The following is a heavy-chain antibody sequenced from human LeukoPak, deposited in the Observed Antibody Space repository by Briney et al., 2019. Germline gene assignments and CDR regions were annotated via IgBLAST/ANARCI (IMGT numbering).Heavy chain of an antibody. CDR2: ISGSGGST. J-gene: IGHJ4*02. CDR3: ARGIDY. CDR1: GLTFSSYA. V-gene: IGHV3-23*01. Sequence: PGGSLRLSCAASGLTFSSYAMSWVRQAPGKGLEWVSAISGSGGSTYYADSVKGRFTISRDTSKNMVFLQMNSLRVEDTAVYYCARGIDYWGRGTLVTVSS.